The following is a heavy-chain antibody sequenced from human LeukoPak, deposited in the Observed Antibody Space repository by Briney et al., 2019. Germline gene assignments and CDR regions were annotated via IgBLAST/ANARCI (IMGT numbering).Heavy chain of an antibody. D-gene: IGHD4-17*01. CDR1: GFTFSDYY. Sequence: GGSLRLSCAASGFTFSDYYMSWIRQAPGKGLEWVSYISSSGSTICYADSVKGRFTISRDNAKNSLYLQMNSLRAEDTAVYYCAREATVTTPYFDYWGQGTLVTVSS. J-gene: IGHJ4*02. CDR3: AREATVTTPYFDY. V-gene: IGHV3-11*01. CDR2: ISSSGSTI.